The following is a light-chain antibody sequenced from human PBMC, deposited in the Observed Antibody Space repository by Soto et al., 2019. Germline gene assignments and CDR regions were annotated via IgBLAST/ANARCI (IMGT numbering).Light chain of an antibody. Sequence: EIVMTQSPATLSMSPGERATLSCRASQSINSNLAWYQQKPGQTPRLLIYGASTRATGIPARFSGSGSGTDFTLTISSLQSEDFAVYYCQQYNNWWTFGQGNKVEI. J-gene: IGKJ1*01. CDR2: GAS. CDR3: QQYNNWWT. CDR1: QSINSN. V-gene: IGKV3-15*01.